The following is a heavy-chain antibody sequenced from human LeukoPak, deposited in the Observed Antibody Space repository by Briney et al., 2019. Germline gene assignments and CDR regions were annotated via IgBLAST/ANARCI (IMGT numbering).Heavy chain of an antibody. CDR2: ISSSGGST. CDR1: GLTFSSCA. CDR3: ARGGGSYYNY. V-gene: IGHV3-23*01. Sequence: GGSLRLSCAASGLTFSSCAMSWVRQAPGKGLEWVSAISSSGGSTYYAGSVKGRFTISRDNSKNTLFLQMNSLRAEDTAVYYCARGGGSYYNYWGQGTLVTVSS. D-gene: IGHD1-26*01. J-gene: IGHJ4*02.